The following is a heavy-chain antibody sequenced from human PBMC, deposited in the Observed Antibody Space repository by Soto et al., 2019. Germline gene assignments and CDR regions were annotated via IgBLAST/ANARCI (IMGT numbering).Heavy chain of an antibody. CDR3: GSQMTTVTTIAY. D-gene: IGHD4-4*01. CDR2: IYYSGST. J-gene: IGHJ4*02. CDR1: GGSISSYY. Sequence: SETLSLTCTVSGGSISSYYWSWIRQPPGKGLEWIGYIYYSGSTNYNPSLKSRVTISVDTSKNQFSLKLSSVTAADTAVYYCGSQMTTVTTIAYWGQGTLVTVSS. V-gene: IGHV4-59*01.